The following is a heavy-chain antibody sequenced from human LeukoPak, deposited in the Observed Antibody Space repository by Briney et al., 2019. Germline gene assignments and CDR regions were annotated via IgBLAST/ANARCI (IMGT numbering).Heavy chain of an antibody. V-gene: IGHV3-30*04. CDR3: ARDPYSYGYVNY. D-gene: IGHD5-18*01. CDR1: GFTFSSYA. J-gene: IGHJ4*02. Sequence: PGRSLRLSCAASGFTFSSYAMHWVRQAPGKGLEWVAVISYDGSNKYYADSVKDRFTISRDNSKNTLYLQMNSLRAEDTAVYYCARDPYSYGYVNYWGQGTLVTVSS. CDR2: ISYDGSNK.